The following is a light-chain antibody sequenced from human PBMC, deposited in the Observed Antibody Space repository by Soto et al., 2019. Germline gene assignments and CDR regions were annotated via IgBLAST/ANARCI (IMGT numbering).Light chain of an antibody. CDR1: SSDVGGYNY. Sequence: QSALTQPASVSGSPGQSITISCTGTSSDVGGYNYVSWYQQHPGKAPKLMIYDVSNRPSGVSNLFSGSKSGNTASLTISGLQAEDEADYSCSSYTSSSTYVVFGGGTQLTVL. J-gene: IGLJ2*01. V-gene: IGLV2-14*01. CDR2: DVS. CDR3: SSYTSSSTYVV.